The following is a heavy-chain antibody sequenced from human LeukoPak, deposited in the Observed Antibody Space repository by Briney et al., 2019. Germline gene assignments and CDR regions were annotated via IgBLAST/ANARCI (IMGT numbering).Heavy chain of an antibody. D-gene: IGHD5-12*01. CDR2: INHSGST. CDR1: GGSFSGYY. V-gene: IGHV4-34*01. CDR3: ARGYSGYAW. J-gene: IGHJ1*01. Sequence: SETLSLTCAVYGGSFSGYYWSWIRQPPGKGLEWIGEINHSGSTNYNPSLKSRVTISVDTSKNQFSLKLSSVTAADTAVYYCARGYSGYAWWGQGSLVTVSS.